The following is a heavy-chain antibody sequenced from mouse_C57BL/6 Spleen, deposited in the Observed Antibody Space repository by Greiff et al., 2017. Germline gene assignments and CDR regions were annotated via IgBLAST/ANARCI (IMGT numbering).Heavy chain of an antibody. Sequence: QVQLQQSGAELARPGASVKLSCKASGYTFTSYGISWVKQRTGQGLEWIGYIYPRSGNTYYNEKFKGKATLTSDKSSSTAYMELRSLTSEESAVYICARKRFYDGYSYYFDYWGQGTTLTVSS. CDR2: IYPRSGNT. CDR1: GYTFTSYG. D-gene: IGHD2-3*01. CDR3: ARKRFYDGYSYYFDY. V-gene: IGHV1-81*01. J-gene: IGHJ2*01.